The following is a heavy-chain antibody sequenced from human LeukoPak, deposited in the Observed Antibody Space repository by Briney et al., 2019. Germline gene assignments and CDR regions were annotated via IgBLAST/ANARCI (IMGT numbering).Heavy chain of an antibody. J-gene: IGHJ4*02. V-gene: IGHV3-53*01. Sequence: GGSLRLSCAASGFTVSSNYMSWVRQAPGKGLEWVSVIYSGGSTYYADSVKGRFTISRDNSKNTLYLQMNSLRAEDTAVYYCARDFGGDLPYYWGQGTLVTVSS. D-gene: IGHD2-21*02. CDR1: GFTVSSNY. CDR3: ARDFGGDLPYY. CDR2: IYSGGST.